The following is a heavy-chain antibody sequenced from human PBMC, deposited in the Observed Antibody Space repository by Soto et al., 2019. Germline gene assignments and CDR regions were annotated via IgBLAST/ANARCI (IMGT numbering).Heavy chain of an antibody. CDR3: GVGGGVGVGGGFGG. V-gene: IGHV3-23*01. J-gene: IGHJ4*02. Sequence: EVQVLESGGGLVQPGGSLRLSCAASGFTFSSYAMSWVRQAPGQGLEWVSAISGSGSNPYYADSVKGRFTISRDNSKNTLYLQMNSLRAEDFFFFFCGVGGGVGVGGGFGGWGEGTLVTVSS. CDR1: GFTFSSYA. D-gene: IGHD3-16*01. CDR2: ISGSGSNP.